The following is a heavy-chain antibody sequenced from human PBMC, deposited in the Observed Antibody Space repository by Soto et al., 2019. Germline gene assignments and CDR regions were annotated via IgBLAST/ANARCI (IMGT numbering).Heavy chain of an antibody. CDR3: ASGGNWFDP. Sequence: PSETLSLTCNVSGGSISNYYWTWVRQSPEKGLEWIGYMYYNGNINYNPSLKSRVTISVDTSKNQFSLTLKSVTAADTAVYYCASGGNWFDPWGQGVQVTVS. V-gene: IGHV4-59*01. CDR2: MYYNGNI. J-gene: IGHJ5*02. CDR1: GGSISNYY. D-gene: IGHD3-16*01.